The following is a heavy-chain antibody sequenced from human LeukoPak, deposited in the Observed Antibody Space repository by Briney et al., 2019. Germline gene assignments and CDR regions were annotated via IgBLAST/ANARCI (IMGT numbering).Heavy chain of an antibody. CDR3: ASTQRYCSSTSCSYYFDY. V-gene: IGHV1-69*05. D-gene: IGHD2-2*01. CDR2: IIPISGTA. CDR1: GGTFSSYA. J-gene: IGHJ4*02. Sequence: GASVKVSCKASGGTFSSYAISWVRQAPGQGLEWMGGIIPISGTANYAQKFQGRVTITTDESTSTAYMELSSLRSEDTAVYYCASTQRYCSSTSCSYYFDYWGQGTLVTVSS.